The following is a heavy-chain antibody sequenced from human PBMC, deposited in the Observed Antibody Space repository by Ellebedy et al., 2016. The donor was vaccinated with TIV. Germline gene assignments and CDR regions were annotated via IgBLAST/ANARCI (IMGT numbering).Heavy chain of an antibody. CDR2: IYYIGST. J-gene: IGHJ3*02. Sequence: GSLRLXCTVSGGSIRSYYWSWIRQPPGKGLEWIGYIYYIGSTNYNPSLKSRVTISVDTPKNQFSLKLSSVTAADTAVYYCARNDAFDIWGQGTMVTVSS. CDR1: GGSIRSYY. CDR3: ARNDAFDI. V-gene: IGHV4-59*12.